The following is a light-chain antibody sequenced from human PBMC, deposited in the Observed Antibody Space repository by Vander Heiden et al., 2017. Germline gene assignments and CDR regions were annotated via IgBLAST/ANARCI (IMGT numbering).Light chain of an antibody. V-gene: IGKV1-5*03. J-gene: IGKJ1*01. CDR2: TAS. CDR3: QQYNSYSPWT. Sequence: DSQLTASPSTLSASVGDRVTITCRASQSISSWLAWYQQKPGKAPKLLIYTASSLESGVPSRFSGSGSGTEFTLTISSLQPDDFATYYCQQYNSYSPWTFGQGTKVXIK. CDR1: QSISSW.